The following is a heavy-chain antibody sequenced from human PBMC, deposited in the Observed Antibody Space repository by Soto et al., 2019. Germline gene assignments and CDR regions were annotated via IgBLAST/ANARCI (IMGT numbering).Heavy chain of an antibody. CDR3: ARDLVRGSSSENYYYYYGMDV. Sequence: SVKVSCKASGGTFSSYAISWVRQAPGQGLEWMGGIIPIFGTANYAQKFQGRVTITADESTSTAYMELSSLRSEDTAVYYCARDLVRGSSSENYYYYYGMDVWGQGTTVTVSS. CDR2: IIPIFGTA. V-gene: IGHV1-69*13. J-gene: IGHJ6*02. D-gene: IGHD6-6*01. CDR1: GGTFSSYA.